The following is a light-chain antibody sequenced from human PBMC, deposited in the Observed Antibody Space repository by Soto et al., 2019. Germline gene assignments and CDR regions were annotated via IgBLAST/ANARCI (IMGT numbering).Light chain of an antibody. CDR2: DNN. Sequence: QSVLTQPPSVSAAPGQKVTISCSGSSSNIGNNYVSWYQQLPGTAPKLLIYDNNKRPSVIPDRFSASKSGTSGTLGITGLHAGDEADYYCATWDSSLSARVFGGGTKVTVL. V-gene: IGLV1-51*01. CDR3: ATWDSSLSARV. J-gene: IGLJ2*01. CDR1: SSNIGNNY.